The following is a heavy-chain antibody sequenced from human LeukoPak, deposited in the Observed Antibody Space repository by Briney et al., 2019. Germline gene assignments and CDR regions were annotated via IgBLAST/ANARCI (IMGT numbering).Heavy chain of an antibody. V-gene: IGHV3-21*04. CDR1: GFTFSSYA. CDR2: ISSSSSYI. CDR3: AKVPRIAAASNFFDY. J-gene: IGHJ4*02. D-gene: IGHD6-13*01. Sequence: GRSLRLSCAASGFTFSSYAMHWVRQAPGKGLEWVSSISSSSSYIYYADSVKGRFTISRDNSKNTLYLQMNSLRAEDTAVYYCAKVPRIAAASNFFDYWGQGTLVTVSS.